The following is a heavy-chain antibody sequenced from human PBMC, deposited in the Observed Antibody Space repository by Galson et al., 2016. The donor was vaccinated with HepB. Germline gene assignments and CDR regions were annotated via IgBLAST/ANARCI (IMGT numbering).Heavy chain of an antibody. V-gene: IGHV3-21*01. J-gene: IGHJ4*02. CDR1: GFTFSSYS. D-gene: IGHD3-10*01. Sequence: SLRLSCAASGFTFSSYSMNWVRQAPGKGLEWVSSISSSSSYIHYADSVKGRFTISRDNAKNSLYRQMNSLRAEDTAVYYCARDILWFGELTRVYYFDYWGQGTLVTVSS. CDR2: ISSSSSYI. CDR3: ARDILWFGELTRVYYFDY.